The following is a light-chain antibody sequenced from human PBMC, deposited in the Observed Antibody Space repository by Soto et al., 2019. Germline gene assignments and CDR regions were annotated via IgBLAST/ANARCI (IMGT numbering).Light chain of an antibody. CDR2: GAS. J-gene: IGKJ4*01. V-gene: IGKV3D-7*01. Sequence: PRLLIYGASTRATGIPARFSGSGSGTDFTLTITSLQLEDFAVYYCQQALSFGGGTRVEI. CDR3: QQALS.